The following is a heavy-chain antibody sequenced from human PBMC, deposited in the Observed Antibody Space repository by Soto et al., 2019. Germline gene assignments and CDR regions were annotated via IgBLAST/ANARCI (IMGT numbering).Heavy chain of an antibody. V-gene: IGHV3-7*05. D-gene: IGHD3-22*01. J-gene: IGHJ6*02. Sequence: PGGSLRLSCAASGFTFSSYWMSWVRQAPGKGLEWVANIKQDGSEKYYVDSVKGRFTISRDNAKNSLYLQMNSLRAEDTAVYYCARDSYYYDSSGYRRGLSGMDVWGQGTTVTVSS. CDR3: ARDSYYYDSSGYRRGLSGMDV. CDR1: GFTFSSYW. CDR2: IKQDGSEK.